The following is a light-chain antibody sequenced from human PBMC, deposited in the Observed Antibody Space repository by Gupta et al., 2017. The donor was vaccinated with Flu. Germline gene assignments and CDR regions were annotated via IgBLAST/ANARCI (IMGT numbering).Light chain of an antibody. CDR3: QQYQAAPQT. CDR1: QSVSSTF. V-gene: IGKV3-20*01. Sequence: IVLTQSPGILSMSPVDGVTLSCRASQSVSSTFLAWYQQKPGQAPKLLIYGASTRATGIPDRFSGGGSGTDFTLTSSSLEPEDFAVYYCQQYQAAPQTFGQGTKVEI. J-gene: IGKJ1*01. CDR2: GAS.